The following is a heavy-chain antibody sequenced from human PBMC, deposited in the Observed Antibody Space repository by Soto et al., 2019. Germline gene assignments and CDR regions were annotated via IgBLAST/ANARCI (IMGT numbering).Heavy chain of an antibody. CDR3: ARAGGRSGGIYGMDV. D-gene: IGHD2-15*01. CDR1: GGSISSGDYY. J-gene: IGHJ6*02. Sequence: QVQLQESGPGLVKPSQTLSLTCTVSGGSISSGDYYWSWIRQPPGKGLEWIGYIYYSGSTYYNPSLKSRVTISVDTSKNQFSLKLSSVTAADTAVYYCARAGGRSGGIYGMDVWGQGTTVTVSS. CDR2: IYYSGST. V-gene: IGHV4-30-4*01.